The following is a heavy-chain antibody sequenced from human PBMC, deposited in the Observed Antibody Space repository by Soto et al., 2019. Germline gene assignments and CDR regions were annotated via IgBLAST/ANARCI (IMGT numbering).Heavy chain of an antibody. CDR1: GGSFSGYA. V-gene: IGHV1-69*06. CDR2: IIPIFGTA. D-gene: IGHD2-21*02. CDR3: ARDLGYCGGDCSSDY. Sequence: SVKVSCKASGGSFSGYAISWVRQAPGQGLEWMGGIIPIFGTANYAQKFQGRVTITADKSTSTAYMELSSLRSEDTAVYYCARDLGYCGGDCSSDYWGQGTLVTVSS. J-gene: IGHJ4*02.